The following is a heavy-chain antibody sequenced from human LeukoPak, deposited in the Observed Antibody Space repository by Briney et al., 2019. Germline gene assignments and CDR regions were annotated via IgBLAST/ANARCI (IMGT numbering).Heavy chain of an antibody. Sequence: PDRSLRLSCAASGFNFDDSAMHWVRQAPGKGLEGVSGISWNSVTIAYADSVKGRFTISRDNGKNSLYLQMNSLRADDTALYYCARDIDYGDPLDYWGQGTLVTVSS. J-gene: IGHJ4*02. CDR3: ARDIDYGDPLDY. D-gene: IGHD4-17*01. CDR2: ISWNSVTI. V-gene: IGHV3-9*01. CDR1: GFNFDDSA.